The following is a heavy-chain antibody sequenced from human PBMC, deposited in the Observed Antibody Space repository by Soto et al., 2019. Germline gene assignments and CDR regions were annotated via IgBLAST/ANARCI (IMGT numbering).Heavy chain of an antibody. D-gene: IGHD3-22*01. CDR2: VSAYNGIT. J-gene: IGHJ4*02. CDR3: ARHTYYYDTSGYYYDSWSDY. Sequence: ASVKVSCKASGYSFISYGFSWVRQAPGQGLEWMGWVSAYNGITNYAQKFQGRVTMTTDTSTSTAYMELRSLRSDDTAVYYCARHTYYYDTSGYYYDSWSDYWGQGTLVTVS. V-gene: IGHV1-18*01. CDR1: GYSFISYG.